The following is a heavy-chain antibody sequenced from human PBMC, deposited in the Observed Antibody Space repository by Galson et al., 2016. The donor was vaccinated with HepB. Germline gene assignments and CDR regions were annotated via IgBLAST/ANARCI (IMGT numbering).Heavy chain of an antibody. J-gene: IGHJ3*01. CDR3: VRDRANHDFDL. CDR2: INPDGRAQ. D-gene: IGHD1-14*01. Sequence: SLRLSCAGSEFTFSSSWLPWVRQAPGKGLEWVANINPDGRAQYYVGSVRGRFTISRDNTRSSVYLLMNSLRAEDTALYYCVRDRANHDFDLWCQGTMVTV. CDR1: EFTFSSSW. V-gene: IGHV3-7*01.